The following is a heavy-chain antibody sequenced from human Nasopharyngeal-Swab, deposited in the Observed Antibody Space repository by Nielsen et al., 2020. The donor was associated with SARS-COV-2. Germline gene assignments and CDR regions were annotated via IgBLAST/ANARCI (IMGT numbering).Heavy chain of an antibody. V-gene: IGHV3-21*01. CDR2: ISSSSSYI. CDR3: ARDRRNLILTGFYDY. Sequence: GESLKISCAASGLTFSSYSMNWVRQAPGKGLEWVSSISSSSSYIYYADSVKGRFTISRDNAKNSLYLQMNSLRAEDTAVYYCARDRRNLILTGFYDYWGQGTLVTVSS. J-gene: IGHJ4*02. CDR1: GLTFSSYS. D-gene: IGHD3-9*01.